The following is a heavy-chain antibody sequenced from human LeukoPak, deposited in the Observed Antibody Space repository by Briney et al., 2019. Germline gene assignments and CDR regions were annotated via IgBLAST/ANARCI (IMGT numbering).Heavy chain of an antibody. CDR1: GGSISSYY. CDR3: ARDRYYYDSSGYYKIFDY. Sequence: LETLSLTCTVSGGSISSYYWSWIRQPPGKGLEWIGYIYYSGSTNYNPSLKSRVTISVDTSKNQFSLKLSSVTAADTAVYYCARDRYYYDSSGYYKIFDYWGQGTLVTVSS. D-gene: IGHD3-22*01. J-gene: IGHJ4*02. V-gene: IGHV4-59*01. CDR2: IYYSGST.